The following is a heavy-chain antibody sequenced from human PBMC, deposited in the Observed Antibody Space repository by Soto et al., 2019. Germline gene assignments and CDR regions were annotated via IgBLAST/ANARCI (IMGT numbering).Heavy chain of an antibody. CDR1: GGSISSYY. Sequence: QVQLQESGPGLVKPSETLSLTCTVSGGSISSYYWSWIRQPPGKGLEWIGHIYYSGSTNYNPSLSSRVTICVDTSKNQYSLTLSSVTAADTAVYYCARSYRRYCSGGSCYSYYYYYMDVWGKGTTVTVSS. D-gene: IGHD2-15*01. V-gene: IGHV4-59*01. CDR3: ARSYRRYCSGGSCYSYYYYYMDV. J-gene: IGHJ6*03. CDR2: IYYSGST.